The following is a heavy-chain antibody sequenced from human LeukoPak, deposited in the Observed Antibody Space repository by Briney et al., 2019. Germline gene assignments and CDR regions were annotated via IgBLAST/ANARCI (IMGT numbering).Heavy chain of an antibody. J-gene: IGHJ6*02. V-gene: IGHV4-34*01. Sequence: SETLSLTCAVYGGSFTDYYWSWIRQPPGKGLEWIGENSHGGGANYIPSLKSRVTISVDTSQNQFSLRLRSVTAADTAVYFCARGRIISPSRWGRVYLDMDVWGHGTTVTVSS. CDR3: ARGRIISPSRWGRVYLDMDV. D-gene: IGHD5/OR15-5a*01. CDR2: NSHGGGA. CDR1: GGSFTDYY.